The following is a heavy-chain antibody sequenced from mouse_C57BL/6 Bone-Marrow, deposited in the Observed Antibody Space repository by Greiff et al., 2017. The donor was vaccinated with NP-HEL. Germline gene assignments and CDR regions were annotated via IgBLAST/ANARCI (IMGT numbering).Heavy chain of an antibody. CDR3: ARHEENYYGSSSYAMDY. V-gene: IGHV1-62-2*01. CDR2: FYPGSGSI. CDR1: GYTFTEYP. D-gene: IGHD1-1*01. J-gene: IGHJ4*01. Sequence: VQLQQSGAELVKPGASVKLSCKASGYTFTEYPIHWVKQRSGQGLEWIGWFYPGSGSIKYNEKFKDKATLTADKSSSTVYMELSRLTSEDSAVYFCARHEENYYGSSSYAMDYWGQGTSVTVSS.